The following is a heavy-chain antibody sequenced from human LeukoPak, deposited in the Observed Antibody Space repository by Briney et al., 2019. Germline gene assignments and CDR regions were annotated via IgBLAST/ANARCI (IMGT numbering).Heavy chain of an antibody. CDR2: IYPDDSDT. CDR1: GYSFSTYW. D-gene: IGHD4-17*01. CDR3: TRLIGGDSRDY. J-gene: IGHJ4*02. V-gene: IGHV5-51*01. Sequence: GESLRISCKGSGYSFSTYWIGWVRQMPGKGLEWMGIIYPDDSDTRYSPSFQGQVTISADKSISTAYLQWSSLKASGTAMYYCTRLIGGDSRDYWGQGTLVTVPS.